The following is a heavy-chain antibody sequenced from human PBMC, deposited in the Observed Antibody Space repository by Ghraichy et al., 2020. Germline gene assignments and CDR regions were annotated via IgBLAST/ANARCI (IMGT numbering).Heavy chain of an antibody. Sequence: SETLSLTCAVSGYSISSGYYWGWIRQPPGKGLEWIGSIYHSGSTYYNPSLKSRVTISVDTSKNQFSLKLSSVTAADTAVYYCARVDDYGDSDAFHIWGQGTMVTVSS. D-gene: IGHD4-17*01. CDR2: IYHSGST. CDR1: GYSISSGYY. V-gene: IGHV4-38-2*01. J-gene: IGHJ3*02. CDR3: ARVDDYGDSDAFHI.